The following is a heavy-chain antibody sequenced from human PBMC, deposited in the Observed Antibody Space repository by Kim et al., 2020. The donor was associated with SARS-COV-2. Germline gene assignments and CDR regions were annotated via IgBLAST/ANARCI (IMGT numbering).Heavy chain of an antibody. CDR3: ARDTGASSWYNDAFDI. V-gene: IGHV4-4*02. D-gene: IGHD6-13*01. Sequence: LKSRVTISVDKSKNQFSLKLSSVTAADTAVYYCARDTGASSWYNDAFDIWGQGTMVTVSS. J-gene: IGHJ3*02.